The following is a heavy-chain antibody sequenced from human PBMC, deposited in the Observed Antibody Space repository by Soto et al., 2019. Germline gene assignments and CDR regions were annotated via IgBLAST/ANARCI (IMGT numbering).Heavy chain of an antibody. V-gene: IGHV4-31*03. CDR3: ARDAGGSRGVVAGFGVFDY. D-gene: IGHD6-19*01. CDR1: GGSISSGGYY. CDR2: IYYSGST. Sequence: PSETLSLTCTVSGGSISSGGYYWSWIRQHPGKGLEWIGYIYYSGSTYYNPSLKSRVTISEDKSKNQFSLKLSSVTAADTAVYYCARDAGGSRGVVAGFGVFDYWGQGTLVTVSS. J-gene: IGHJ4*02.